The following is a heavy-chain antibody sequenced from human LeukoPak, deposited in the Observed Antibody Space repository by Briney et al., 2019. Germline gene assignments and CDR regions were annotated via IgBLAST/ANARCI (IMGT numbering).Heavy chain of an antibody. Sequence: ASVKVSCKASGYTFTSYDINWVRQATGQGLEWMGWMNPNSDNTGYAQKFQGRVTITRNTSISTAYMELSSLRSEDTAVYYCAAALAASPFDYWGQGTLVTVSS. CDR1: GYTFTSYD. CDR3: AAALAASPFDY. V-gene: IGHV1-8*03. D-gene: IGHD6-13*01. J-gene: IGHJ4*02. CDR2: MNPNSDNT.